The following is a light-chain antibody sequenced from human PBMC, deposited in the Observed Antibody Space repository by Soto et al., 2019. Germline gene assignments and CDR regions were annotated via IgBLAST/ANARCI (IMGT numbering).Light chain of an antibody. CDR1: SSDVGGYNF. CDR3: SSYTSTKDFYV. Sequence: QSVLTQPASVSGSPGQSITITCTGTSSDVGGYNFVSWYQQYPGIAPRVIIFDVSNRPSGVSNRFSGSKSGNTASLTISGLQAEDEADYYCSSYTSTKDFYVFGSGTKLTVL. V-gene: IGLV2-14*03. J-gene: IGLJ1*01. CDR2: DVS.